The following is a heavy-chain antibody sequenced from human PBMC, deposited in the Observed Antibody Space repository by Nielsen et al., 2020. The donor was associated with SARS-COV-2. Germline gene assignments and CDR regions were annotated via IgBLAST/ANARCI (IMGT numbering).Heavy chain of an antibody. Sequence: SVKVSCEASGGTFSSYAISWVRQAPGQGLEWMGGIIPIFGTANYAQKFQGRVTITADESTSTAYMELSSLHQGPIGLPPGTLLQEHLWG. V-gene: IGHV1-69*13. J-gene: IGHJ6*01. CDR3: TLLQEHL. CDR1: GGTFSSYA. CDR2: IIPIFGTA.